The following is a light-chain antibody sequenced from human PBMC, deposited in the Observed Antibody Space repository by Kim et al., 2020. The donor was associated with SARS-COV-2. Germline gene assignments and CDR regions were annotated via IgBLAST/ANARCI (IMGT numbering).Light chain of an antibody. V-gene: IGKV3-15*01. J-gene: IGKJ4*01. Sequence: SPGERATLSCRASQSVSSNLAWYQQKPGQAPRLLIYGAYTRATGIPARFSGSESGTEFTLTISSLQSEDFAVYYCQQYNNWPPITFGGGTKVDIK. CDR3: QQYNNWPPIT. CDR2: GAY. CDR1: QSVSSN.